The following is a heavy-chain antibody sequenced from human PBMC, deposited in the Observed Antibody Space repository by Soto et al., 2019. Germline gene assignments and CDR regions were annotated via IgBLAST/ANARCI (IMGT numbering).Heavy chain of an antibody. V-gene: IGHV4-59*03. Sequence: PSETLSLTCTVSGGSISDHYYMWIRQPPGRGLEYIAYIYNGGSTNYNPSLKSRVIISVDTSKNQFSLKLASVTAADTAVYYCAAGGGLPRYYWGQGTLVTVSS. J-gene: IGHJ4*02. CDR2: IYNGGST. CDR1: GGSISDHY. CDR3: AAGGGLPRYY. D-gene: IGHD5-12*01.